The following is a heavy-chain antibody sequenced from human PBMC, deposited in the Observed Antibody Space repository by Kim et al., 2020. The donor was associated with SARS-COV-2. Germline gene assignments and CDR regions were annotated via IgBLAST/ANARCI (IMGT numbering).Heavy chain of an antibody. V-gene: IGHV1-2*02. D-gene: IGHD2-15*01. J-gene: IGHJ4*02. CDR3: ARDPWADIVVVVAATPGEVDY. CDR1: GYTFTGYY. Sequence: ASVKVSCKASGYTFTGYYMHWVRQAPGQGLEWMGWINPNSGGTNYAQKFQGRVTMTRDTSISTAYMELSRLRSDDTAVYYCARDPWADIVVVVAATPGEVDYWGQGTLVTVSS. CDR2: INPNSGGT.